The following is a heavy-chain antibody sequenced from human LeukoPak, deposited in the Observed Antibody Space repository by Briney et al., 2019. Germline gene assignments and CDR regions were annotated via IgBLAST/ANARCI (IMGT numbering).Heavy chain of an antibody. J-gene: IGHJ5*02. CDR1: GGSISSYY. D-gene: IGHD6-19*01. CDR3: ARQIAVAGIIDP. V-gene: IGHV4-59*08. CDR2: IYYSGST. Sequence: SETLSLTCTVSGGSISSYYWSWIRQPPGKGLEWIGYIYYSGSTNYNPSLKSRVTISVDTSKNQFSLKLSSVTAADTAVYYCARQIAVAGIIDPWGQGTLVTVSS.